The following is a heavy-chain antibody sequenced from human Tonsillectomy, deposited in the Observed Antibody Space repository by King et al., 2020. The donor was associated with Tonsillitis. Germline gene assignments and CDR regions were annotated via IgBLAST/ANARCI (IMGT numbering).Heavy chain of an antibody. Sequence: QLQESGPGLVKPSQTLSLTCTVSGGSISSGGYYWSWIRPHPGKGLEWIGYIYYSGSTYYNPSLKSRVTISVDTSKNQFSLKLSSVTAADTAVYYCARDGNLVAGVRGFDYWGQGTLVTVSS. CDR3: ARDGNLVAGVRGFDY. J-gene: IGHJ4*02. D-gene: IGHD6-19*01. V-gene: IGHV4-31*03. CDR1: GGSISSGGYY. CDR2: IYYSGST.